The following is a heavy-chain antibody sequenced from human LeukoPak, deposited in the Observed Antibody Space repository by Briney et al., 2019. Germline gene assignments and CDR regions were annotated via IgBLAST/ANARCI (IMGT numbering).Heavy chain of an antibody. V-gene: IGHV4-34*01. J-gene: IGHJ5*02. CDR2: INHSGST. Sequence: SETLSLTCAVYGGSFSGYYWSWIRQPPGKGLEWIGEINHSGSTNYNPSLKSRVTISVDTSKNQFSLKLSSVTAADTAVYYCARDRSPTYYYGSGSYPFSEFDPWGQGTLVTVSS. D-gene: IGHD3-10*01. CDR3: ARDRSPTYYYGSGSYPFSEFDP. CDR1: GGSFSGYY.